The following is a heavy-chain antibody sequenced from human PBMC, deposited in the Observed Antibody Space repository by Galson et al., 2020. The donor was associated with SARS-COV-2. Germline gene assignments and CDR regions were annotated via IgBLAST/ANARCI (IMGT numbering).Heavy chain of an antibody. CDR2: IYYSGST. CDR1: GSSISSDGYN. Sequence: SQTLSLTCSVSGSSISSDGYNWSWIRQRPGKGLEWIGYIYYSGSTSYNPSLKSRVTISLDTSKNQFSLKLSSVTAADTAAYYCATGVCSGGSCYGGVYYFDYWGQGTLVTVSS. CDR3: ATGVCSGGSCYGGVYYFDY. J-gene: IGHJ4*02. D-gene: IGHD2-15*01. V-gene: IGHV4-31*03.